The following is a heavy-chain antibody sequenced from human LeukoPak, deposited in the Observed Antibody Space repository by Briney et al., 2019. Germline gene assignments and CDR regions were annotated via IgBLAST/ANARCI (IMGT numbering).Heavy chain of an antibody. V-gene: IGHV1-2*02. J-gene: IGHJ5*02. CDR3: ARDQRAYSSSQNH. Sequence: ASVKVSCKASGYTFTGYYMHWVRQAPGQGLEWMGWINPNSGGTNYAQKFQGRVTMTRDTSISTAYMELSRLRSDDTAVYYCARDQRAYSSSQNHWGQGTLVTVSS. D-gene: IGHD6-13*01. CDR1: GYTFTGYY. CDR2: INPNSGGT.